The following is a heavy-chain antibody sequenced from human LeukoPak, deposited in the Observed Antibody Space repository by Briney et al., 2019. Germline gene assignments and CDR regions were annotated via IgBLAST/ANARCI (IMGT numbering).Heavy chain of an antibody. D-gene: IGHD3-10*01. V-gene: IGHV4-39*07. CDR1: GGSISSSSYY. J-gene: IGHJ3*02. CDR3: ASDSDQIPTGEGYAFDI. Sequence: PSETLSLTCTVSGGSISSSSYYWGWIGQPPGKGLEWIGSIYYSGGTYYNPSLKSRVTISVDTSKNQFSLKLSSVTAADTAVYYCASDSDQIPTGEGYAFDIWGQGTMVTVSS. CDR2: IYYSGGT.